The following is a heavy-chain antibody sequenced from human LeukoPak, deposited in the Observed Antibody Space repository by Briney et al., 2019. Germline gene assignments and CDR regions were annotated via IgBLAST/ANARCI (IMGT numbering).Heavy chain of an antibody. CDR2: INESGGEK. CDR3: ASGGHLDY. D-gene: IGHD3-16*01. Sequence: GGSLRLSCEVSGLGFSGFWMSWVRHAPGQGREGGVNINESGGEKYYVDSVKGRFTISSDNAKNSMYLQINSLRFEDTAVYYCASGGHLDYWGQGTLVTVSS. J-gene: IGHJ4*02. V-gene: IGHV3-7*01. CDR1: GLGFSGFW.